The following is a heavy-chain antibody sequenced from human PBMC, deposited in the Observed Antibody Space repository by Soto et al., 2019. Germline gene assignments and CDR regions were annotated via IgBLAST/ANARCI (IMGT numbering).Heavy chain of an antibody. D-gene: IGHD3-22*01. Sequence: QVQLVQSGAEVKKPGASVKVSCKASGYTFTSYYIHWVRQAPGQGLEWMGIINPSGGSTSYAQKFQGRVTMTRDTSTSTVYMELSSLRSEDTAVYYCARDIAPTYYYDSSGYTFDYWGQGTLVTVSS. CDR1: GYTFTSYY. J-gene: IGHJ4*02. CDR2: INPSGGST. CDR3: ARDIAPTYYYDSSGYTFDY. V-gene: IGHV1-46*01.